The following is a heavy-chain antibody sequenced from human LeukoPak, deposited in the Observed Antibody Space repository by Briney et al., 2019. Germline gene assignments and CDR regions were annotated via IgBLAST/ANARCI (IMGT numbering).Heavy chain of an antibody. CDR3: ARDPWELRGVWYFDL. CDR1: GGSISSGSYY. D-gene: IGHD1-26*01. V-gene: IGHV4-61*02. Sequence: SETLSLTCTVSGGSISSGSYYWSWIRQPAGKGLEWIGRIYTSGSTNYNPSLKSRVTISVDTSKNQFSLKLSSVTAADTAVYYCARDPWELRGVWYFDLWGRGTLVTVCS. J-gene: IGHJ2*01. CDR2: IYTSGST.